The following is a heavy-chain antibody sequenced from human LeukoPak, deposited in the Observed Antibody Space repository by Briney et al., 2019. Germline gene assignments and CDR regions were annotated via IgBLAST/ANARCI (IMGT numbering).Heavy chain of an antibody. J-gene: IGHJ4*02. CDR2: IYYSGSA. V-gene: IGHV4-39*01. Sequence: PSETLSLTCTVSGGSISSSSHYWDWIRQPPGKGLEWIGSIYYSGSAYYNPSLKSRVTISVDTSKNQFSLKLSSVTAADTAVYYCASDYSYYDFWSGYYGHPYYFDYWGQGTLVTVSS. CDR1: GGSISSSSHY. D-gene: IGHD3-3*01. CDR3: ASDYSYYDFWSGYYGHPYYFDY.